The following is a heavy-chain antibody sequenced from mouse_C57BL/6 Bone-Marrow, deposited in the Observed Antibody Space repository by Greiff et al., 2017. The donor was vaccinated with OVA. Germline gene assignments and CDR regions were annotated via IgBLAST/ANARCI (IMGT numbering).Heavy chain of an antibody. D-gene: IGHD1-1*01. V-gene: IGHV2-2*01. J-gene: IGHJ2*01. CDR2: IWSGGST. CDR1: GFSLTSYG. CDR3: ARSLLLRSLFDY. Sequence: VQLQQSGPGLVQPSQSLSITCTVSGFSLTSYGVHWVRQSPGKGLEWLGVIWSGGSTDYNAAFISRLSISKDNSKSQVFFKMNSLQADDTAIYYCARSLLLRSLFDYWGQGTTLTVSS.